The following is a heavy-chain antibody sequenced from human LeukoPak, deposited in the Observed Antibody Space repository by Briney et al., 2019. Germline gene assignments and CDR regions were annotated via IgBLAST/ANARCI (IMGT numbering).Heavy chain of an antibody. J-gene: IGHJ3*02. CDR1: GYSISSGYY. CDR2: IYHSGST. D-gene: IGHD1-26*01. V-gene: IGHV4-38-2*02. Sequence: PSETLSLTCTVSGYSISSGYYWGWIRQPPGKGLEWIGSIYHSGSTYYNPPLKRRVPIPVDTSTNQLSRKLSSVSAADTAVYYCASGGGLIVGATGGAFDIWGQGTMVTVSS. CDR3: ASGGGLIVGATGGAFDI.